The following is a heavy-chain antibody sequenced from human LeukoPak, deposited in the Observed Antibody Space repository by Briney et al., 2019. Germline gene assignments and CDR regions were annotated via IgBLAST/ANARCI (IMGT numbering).Heavy chain of an antibody. Sequence: GGTLRLSCTASGFTFSSYGMNWVREAPGKGLEWVSAISGSGGSTYYADSVKGRFTISRDNSKNTLYLQMNSLRAEDTAVYYCAKDGETAAGKIEDYYYYMDVWGKGTTVTISS. CDR1: GFTFSSYG. D-gene: IGHD6-13*01. CDR2: ISGSGGST. J-gene: IGHJ6*03. CDR3: AKDGETAAGKIEDYYYYMDV. V-gene: IGHV3-23*01.